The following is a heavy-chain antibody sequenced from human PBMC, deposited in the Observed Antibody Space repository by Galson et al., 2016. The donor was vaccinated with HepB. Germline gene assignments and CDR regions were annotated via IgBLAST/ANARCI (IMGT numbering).Heavy chain of an antibody. CDR2: IDWDDEK. J-gene: IGHJ4*02. D-gene: IGHD6-19*01. V-gene: IGHV2-70*04. Sequence: PALVKPTQTLTLTCTFSGFSLSTNGMRVTWVRQPPGKALEWLARIDWDDEKFYSASLGARPTISKDTSKNQVVLTMTNMGSVDTGTYYCARIAVTDTHFDFWGQGTLVTVAS. CDR1: GFSLSTNGMR. CDR3: ARIAVTDTHFDF.